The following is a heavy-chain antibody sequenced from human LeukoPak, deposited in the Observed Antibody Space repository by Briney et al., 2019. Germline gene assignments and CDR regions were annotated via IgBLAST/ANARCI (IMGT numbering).Heavy chain of an antibody. CDR2: INSDGGST. CDR3: ARAGMVRGVASYYYYYYMDV. J-gene: IGHJ6*03. CDR1: GFTFSSYW. D-gene: IGHD3-10*01. Sequence: PGGSLRLSCAASGFTFSSYWMHWVRQAPGKGLVWVSRINSDGGSTSYADSVKGRFTISRDNAKNTLYLQMNSLRAEDTAVYYCARAGMVRGVASYYYYYYMDVWGKGTTVTISS. V-gene: IGHV3-74*01.